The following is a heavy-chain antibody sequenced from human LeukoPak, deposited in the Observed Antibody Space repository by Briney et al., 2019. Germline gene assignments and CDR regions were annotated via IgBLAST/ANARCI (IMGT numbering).Heavy chain of an antibody. D-gene: IGHD3-10*01. CDR1: GFTFNTYG. CDR3: AKDSDYYGSGSYPDLFYIDF. V-gene: IGHV3-30*02. Sequence: GGSLRLSCAASGFTFNTYGMHWVRQAPGKGLEWVAFIRYDESNKYYAESVEGRFTISRDDSKDTVYLQMKSLGPEDTAMYYCAKDSDYYGSGSYPDLFYIDFWGQGALVTVSS. CDR2: IRYDESNK. J-gene: IGHJ4*02.